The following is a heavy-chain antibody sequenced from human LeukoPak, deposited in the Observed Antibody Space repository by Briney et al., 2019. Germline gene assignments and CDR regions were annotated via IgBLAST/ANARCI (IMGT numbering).Heavy chain of an antibody. Sequence: SQTLSLTCTVSGGSISSGSYYWSWIRQPAGKGLEWIGRIYTSGSTNCNPSLKSRVTISVDTSKNQFSLKLSSVTAADTAVYYCARASCSSTSCYYYGMDVWGQGTTVTVSS. J-gene: IGHJ6*02. D-gene: IGHD2-2*01. CDR1: GGSISSGSYY. V-gene: IGHV4-61*02. CDR3: ARASCSSTSCYYYGMDV. CDR2: IYTSGST.